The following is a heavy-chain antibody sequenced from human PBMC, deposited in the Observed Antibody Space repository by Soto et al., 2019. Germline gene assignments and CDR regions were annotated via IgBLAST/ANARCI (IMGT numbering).Heavy chain of an antibody. V-gene: IGHV4-34*01. CDR2: INHSGST. CDR1: GGSFSGYY. J-gene: IGHJ4*02. Sequence: QVQLQQWGAGLLKPSETLSLTCAVYGGSFSGYYWSWIRQPPGKGLEWIGEINHSGSTNYNPSLKSRVTISXDXXNDQFSRKLSSVTAADTAVYYCARGRRVRGVLIDYWGQGTLVTVSS. CDR3: ARGRRVRGVLIDY. D-gene: IGHD1-1*01.